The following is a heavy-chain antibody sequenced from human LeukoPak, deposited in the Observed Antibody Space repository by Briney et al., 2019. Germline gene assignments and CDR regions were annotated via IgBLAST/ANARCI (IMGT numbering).Heavy chain of an antibody. J-gene: IGHJ3*02. D-gene: IGHD3-3*01. CDR1: GGSINSSSYY. CDR2: IYYSGST. V-gene: IGHV4-39*01. Sequence: NSSETLSLTCTVSGGSINSSSYYWGWIRQPPGKGLEWIGSIYYSGSTYYNPSLKSRVTISVDTSKNQFSLKLSSVTAADTAVYYCARQETAYYDFWSGPDDAFDIWGQGTMVTVSS. CDR3: ARQETAYYDFWSGPDDAFDI.